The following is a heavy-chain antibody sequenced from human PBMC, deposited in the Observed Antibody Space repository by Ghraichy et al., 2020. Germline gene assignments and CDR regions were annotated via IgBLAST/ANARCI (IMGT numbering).Heavy chain of an antibody. Sequence: GESLNISCAASGFTFSSYSVNWVRLAPGRGLEWVSSISSSGNYIYYADSVKGRFTISRDNTKNSLYLQMSSLRAEDTAVYYCARAYIVVVPGAIFYPDAFDIWGQGTMVTVSS. J-gene: IGHJ3*02. D-gene: IGHD2-2*02. V-gene: IGHV3-21*01. CDR1: GFTFSSYS. CDR2: ISSSGNYI. CDR3: ARAYIVVVPGAIFYPDAFDI.